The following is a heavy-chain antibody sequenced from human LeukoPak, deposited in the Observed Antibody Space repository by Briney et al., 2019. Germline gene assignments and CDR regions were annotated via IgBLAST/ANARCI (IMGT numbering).Heavy chain of an antibody. Sequence: TSETLSLTCTVSGYSISSDYYWSWIRQPPGKGLEWIGEINHSGSTNYNPSLKSRVTISVDTSKNQFSLKLSSVTAADTAVYYCARHDLLWFGESYWGQGTLVTVSS. CDR2: INHSGST. CDR1: GYSISSDYY. D-gene: IGHD3-10*01. J-gene: IGHJ4*02. V-gene: IGHV4-38-2*02. CDR3: ARHDLLWFGESY.